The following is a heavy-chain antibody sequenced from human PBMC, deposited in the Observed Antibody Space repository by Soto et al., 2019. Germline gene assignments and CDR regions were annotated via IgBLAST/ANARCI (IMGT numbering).Heavy chain of an antibody. J-gene: IGHJ6*02. Sequence: GESLKISCRGSGYDFATYWIGWVRQMPGKGLEWMGIIYPGDSDTKYSPSFQGQVTISVDKSISTAYLQWSSLKASDTAMYYCARQRYNSGPTDNDMDVWGQGTTVTVSS. CDR1: GYDFATYW. D-gene: IGHD6-19*01. V-gene: IGHV5-51*01. CDR3: ARQRYNSGPTDNDMDV. CDR2: IYPGDSDT.